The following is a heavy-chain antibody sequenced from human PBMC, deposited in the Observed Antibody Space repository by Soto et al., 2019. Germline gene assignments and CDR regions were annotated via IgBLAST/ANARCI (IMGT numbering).Heavy chain of an antibody. CDR3: VRGNYDFWSGYPDYHYGMDV. Sequence: QVQLVQSGAEVKKPGSSVKVSCKASGGTFSSYAISWVRQAPGQGLEWMGGIIPIFGTANYAQKFQGRVTITADESTSTAYMELSSLRSEDTAVYYCVRGNYDFWSGYPDYHYGMDVWGQGTTVTVSS. CDR1: GGTFSSYA. CDR2: IIPIFGTA. J-gene: IGHJ6*02. V-gene: IGHV1-69*01. D-gene: IGHD3-3*01.